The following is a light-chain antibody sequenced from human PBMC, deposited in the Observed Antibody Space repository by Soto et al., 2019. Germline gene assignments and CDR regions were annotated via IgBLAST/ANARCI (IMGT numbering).Light chain of an antibody. V-gene: IGKV1-5*03. CDR2: KAS. CDR3: QHYYGGLS. J-gene: IGKJ4*01. Sequence: DIPMTQSPSTLSASVGDTVTITCRASQSIDTWLAWHQQKPGRAPKLLISKASILESGVPSRFSGSGSGTDFTLTISSLQAEDVAVYYCQHYYGGLSFGGGTKVDI. CDR1: QSIDTW.